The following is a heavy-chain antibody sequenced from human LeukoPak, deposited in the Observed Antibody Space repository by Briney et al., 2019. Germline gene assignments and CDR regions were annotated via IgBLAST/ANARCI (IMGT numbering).Heavy chain of an antibody. J-gene: IGHJ4*02. Sequence: GASVRVSCKASGGTFSSYAISWVRQAPGQGLEWMGWISAYNGNTNYAQKLQGRVTMTTDTSTSTAYMELRSLRSDGTAVYYCAREKAYYDFWSGEFDYWGQGTLVTVSS. CDR1: GGTFSSYA. V-gene: IGHV1-18*01. D-gene: IGHD3-3*01. CDR2: ISAYNGNT. CDR3: AREKAYYDFWSGEFDY.